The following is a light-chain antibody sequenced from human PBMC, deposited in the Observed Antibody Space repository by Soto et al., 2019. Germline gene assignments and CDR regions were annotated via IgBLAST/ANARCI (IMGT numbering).Light chain of an antibody. Sequence: EIVMTQSPATLSVSPGESATLSCRASQSVSSNLAWYQHKPGQAPRLLIYGASTRATGIPARFSGSGSGSGFTLTISSLQSEDFAVYYCQQYNNWPHSFGQGTKLEIK. CDR2: GAS. V-gene: IGKV3-15*01. J-gene: IGKJ2*01. CDR1: QSVSSN. CDR3: QQYNNWPHS.